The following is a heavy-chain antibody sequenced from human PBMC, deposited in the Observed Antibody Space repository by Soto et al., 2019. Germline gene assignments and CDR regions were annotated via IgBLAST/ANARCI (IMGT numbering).Heavy chain of an antibody. CDR1: GFTFSSYG. J-gene: IGHJ4*02. Sequence: QAGGSLRLSCAASGFTFSSYGMHWVRQAPGKGLEWVAVISYDGSNKYYADSVKGRFTISRDNSKNTLYLQMNSLRAEDTAVYYCAKAPYRPDSSGYYFGDYFDYWGQGTLVTVSS. D-gene: IGHD3-22*01. V-gene: IGHV3-30*18. CDR3: AKAPYRPDSSGYYFGDYFDY. CDR2: ISYDGSNK.